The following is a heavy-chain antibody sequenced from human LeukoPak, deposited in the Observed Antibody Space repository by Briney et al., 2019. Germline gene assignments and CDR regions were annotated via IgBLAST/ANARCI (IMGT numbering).Heavy chain of an antibody. CDR3: ASPYSSSWYAAFDI. V-gene: IGHV1-2*02. D-gene: IGHD6-13*01. J-gene: IGHJ3*02. CDR2: IDPNSGGT. Sequence: ASVKVSCKASGYTFTGYYMHWVRQAPGQGLEWMGWIDPNSGGTNYAQKFQGRVTMTRDTSISTAYMELSRLRSDDTAVYYCASPYSSSWYAAFDIWGQGTMVTVSS. CDR1: GYTFTGYY.